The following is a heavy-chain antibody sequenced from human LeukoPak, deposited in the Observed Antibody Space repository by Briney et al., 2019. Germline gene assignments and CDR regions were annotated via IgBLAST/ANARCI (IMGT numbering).Heavy chain of an antibody. Sequence: PGAPVKVSCKASGYTFTGYYMHWVRQAPGQGLEWMGWINPNSGGTNYAQKFQGRVTMTRDTSISTAYMELSRLRSDDTAVYYCARDALRNRHWGAWFDPWGQGTLVTVSS. CDR1: GYTFTGYY. J-gene: IGHJ5*02. CDR2: INPNSGGT. CDR3: ARDALRNRHWGAWFDP. V-gene: IGHV1-2*02. D-gene: IGHD7-27*01.